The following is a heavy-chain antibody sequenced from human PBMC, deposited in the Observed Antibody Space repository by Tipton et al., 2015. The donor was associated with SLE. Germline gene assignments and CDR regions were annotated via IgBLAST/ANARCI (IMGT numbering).Heavy chain of an antibody. CDR2: LYYSGNT. CDR1: GYSISSGYY. V-gene: IGHV4-38-2*02. D-gene: IGHD3-3*01. CDR3: ARDLSGGHYDL. J-gene: IGHJ2*01. Sequence: TLSLTCTVSGYSISSGYYWGWIRQPPGKGLEWIGYLYYSGNTNYNPSLKSRVTVSIDTSKNQFSLNLSSVTAADTAVYYCARDLSGGHYDLWGRGTLVTVSS.